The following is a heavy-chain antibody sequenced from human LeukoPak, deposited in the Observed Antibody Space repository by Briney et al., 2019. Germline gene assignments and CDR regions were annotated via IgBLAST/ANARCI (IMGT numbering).Heavy chain of an antibody. V-gene: IGHV4-39*07. J-gene: IGHJ6*03. CDR2: IYYSGST. CDR3: ASIGGGTSGWYPIYYYYYMDV. D-gene: IGHD6-19*01. CDR1: GGSISTSSYY. Sequence: PSETLSLSCTVSGGSISTSSYYWGWVRQPPGKGLEWIGSIYYSGSTYYNPSLKSRVTISVDTSKNQFSLKLSSVTAADTAVYYCASIGGGTSGWYPIYYYYYMDVWGKGTTVTVSS.